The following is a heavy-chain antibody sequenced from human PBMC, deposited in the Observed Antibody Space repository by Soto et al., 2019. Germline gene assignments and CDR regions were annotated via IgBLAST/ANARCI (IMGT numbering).Heavy chain of an antibody. D-gene: IGHD2-2*02. V-gene: IGHV3-21*01. CDR3: AREYTAWPLAYGLDV. J-gene: IGHJ6*02. CDR1: VFTLSTYS. Sequence: GSLRLSGVGSVFTLSTYSINWVRQAPGKGLEWVSSISSRSYIYYADSVKGRFTISRDNAKNSVSLQMNSLRAEDTAVYYCAREYTAWPLAYGLDVWGQGTTVTVS. CDR2: ISSRSYI.